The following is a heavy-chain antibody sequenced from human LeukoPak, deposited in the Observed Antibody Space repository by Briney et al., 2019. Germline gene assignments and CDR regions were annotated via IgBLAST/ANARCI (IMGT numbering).Heavy chain of an antibody. D-gene: IGHD6-19*01. CDR3: ARDLNSGFVYYYGMDV. Sequence: PGGSLRLSCAASGSTFSSYSMNWVRQAPGKGLEWVSSISSSSSYIYYADSVKGRFTISRDNAKNSLYLQMNSLRAEDTAVYYCARDLNSGFVYYYGMDVWGQGTTVTVSS. V-gene: IGHV3-21*01. J-gene: IGHJ6*02. CDR2: ISSSSSYI. CDR1: GSTFSSYS.